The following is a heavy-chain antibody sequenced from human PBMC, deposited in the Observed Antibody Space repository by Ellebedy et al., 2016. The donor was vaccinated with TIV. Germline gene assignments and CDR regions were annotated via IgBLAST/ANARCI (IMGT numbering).Heavy chain of an antibody. CDR3: ARSFDPAAPFDY. D-gene: IGHD3-9*01. CDR2: LSGSGGST. J-gene: IGHJ4*02. Sequence: PGGSLRLSCAASGFSFSDHYMGWVRQAPGKGLEWVSSLSGSGGSTYYADSVKGRFTISRDNSKNTLYLQMNSLRAEDTAVYYCARSFDPAAPFDYWGQGTLVTVSS. CDR1: GFSFSDHY. V-gene: IGHV3-23*01.